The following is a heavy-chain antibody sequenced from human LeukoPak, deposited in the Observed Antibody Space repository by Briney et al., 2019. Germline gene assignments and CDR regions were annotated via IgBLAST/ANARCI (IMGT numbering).Heavy chain of an antibody. Sequence: GGSLRLSCAASGFSFDDYSMHWVRQAPGKGLAWVSRINTDGSSTSNADSVKGRFTVSRDNAKNTLYLQLSSLRAEDTAVYYCARGGRFGELSSSLWGQGTLVTVSS. CDR2: INTDGSST. CDR1: GFSFDDYS. V-gene: IGHV3-74*01. CDR3: ARGGRFGELSSSL. D-gene: IGHD3-10*01. J-gene: IGHJ4*02.